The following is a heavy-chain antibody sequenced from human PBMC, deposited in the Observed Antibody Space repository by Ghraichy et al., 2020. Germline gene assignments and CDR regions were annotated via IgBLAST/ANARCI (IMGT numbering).Heavy chain of an antibody. CDR1: GFTFSSYE. V-gene: IGHV3-48*03. D-gene: IGHD4-23*01. J-gene: IGHJ3*02. Sequence: GGSLRLSCAASGFTFSSYEMNWVRQAPGKGLEWVSYISSSGSTIYYADSVKGRFTISRDNAKNSLYLQMNSLRAEDTAVYYCARRTLAVVTPGDAFDIWGQGTMVTVSS. CDR3: ARRTLAVVTPGDAFDI. CDR2: ISSSGSTI.